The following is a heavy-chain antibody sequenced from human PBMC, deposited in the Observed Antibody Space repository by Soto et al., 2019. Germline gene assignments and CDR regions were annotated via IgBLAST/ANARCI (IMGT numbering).Heavy chain of an antibody. J-gene: IGHJ3*02. CDR3: ARPSEYYGSGSYTFDI. CDR2: TYHSGTT. CDR1: GGSLSGYY. D-gene: IGHD3-10*01. V-gene: IGHV4-59*08. Sequence: SETLSLTCIVSGGSLSGYYWSWIRQPPGKGLEWIGYTYHSGTTKYNPSLRSRVTISVDTSNNQFSLRLNSVTAADTAVYYCARPSEYYGSGSYTFDIWGQGTMVTVSS.